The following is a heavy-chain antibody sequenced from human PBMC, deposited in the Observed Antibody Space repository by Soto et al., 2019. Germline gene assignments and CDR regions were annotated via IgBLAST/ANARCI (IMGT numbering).Heavy chain of an antibody. CDR3: ARDGYSGRSDGFDV. CDR2: ISDDGNSE. CDR1: GFTFGAYT. V-gene: IGHV3-30*14. Sequence: QMQLVESGGGVVQPGRSLRLSCAASGFTFGAYTMHWVRQAPGKGLEWVAVISDDGNSERCTDPVKGRFTVSRDNSKSTMYLQMNSLRAEDTAVYYCARDGYSGRSDGFDVWGQGTMVTVSS. J-gene: IGHJ3*01. D-gene: IGHD1-26*01.